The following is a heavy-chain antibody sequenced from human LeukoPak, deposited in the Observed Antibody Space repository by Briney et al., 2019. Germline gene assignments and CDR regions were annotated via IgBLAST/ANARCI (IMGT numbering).Heavy chain of an antibody. V-gene: IGHV1-46*01. Sequence: GAXVKVSCKASGNTFIGYWIHWVRQAPGQGLEWMGAINPRGDATIGAQKFQGRVTTTRDTSTSTVYIELSSLRSEDTAVYYCAREGQQLKHFDYWGQGTLVTVSS. CDR3: AREGQQLKHFDY. CDR2: INPRGDAT. CDR1: GNTFIGYW. D-gene: IGHD1-1*01. J-gene: IGHJ4*02.